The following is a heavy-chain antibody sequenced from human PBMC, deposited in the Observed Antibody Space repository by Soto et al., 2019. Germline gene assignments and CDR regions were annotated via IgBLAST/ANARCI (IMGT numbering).Heavy chain of an antibody. CDR2: ISSSSSYI. D-gene: IGHD6-6*01. J-gene: IGHJ6*01. CDR1: GFPFISYG. V-gene: IGHV3-21*01. CDR3: ARDPLVTYYYYYGMDV. Sequence: GSYLTLSCSASGFPFISYGVDWVRQAPGKGLEWVSSISSSSSYIYYADSVTGRFIISRDNAKNSLYLQMNSLRAEDTAVYYCARDPLVTYYYYYGMDVWGQGTKVTVSS.